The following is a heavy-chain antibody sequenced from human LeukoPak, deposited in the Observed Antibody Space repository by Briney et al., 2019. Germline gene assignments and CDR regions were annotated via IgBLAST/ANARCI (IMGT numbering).Heavy chain of an antibody. D-gene: IGHD1-26*01. CDR2: ISNGSGNR. CDR3: ARAAKWEFYHYYMDV. V-gene: IGHV3-48*01. CDR1: EFTFSSYG. J-gene: IGHJ6*03. Sequence: GGSLRLSCVASEFTFSSYGMIWVRQATGKGLEWIAYISNGSGNRYYADSVKGRFTISRDNAKNLLYLQMNNLRADDTAVYYCARAAKWEFYHYYMDVWGKGTTVAVSS.